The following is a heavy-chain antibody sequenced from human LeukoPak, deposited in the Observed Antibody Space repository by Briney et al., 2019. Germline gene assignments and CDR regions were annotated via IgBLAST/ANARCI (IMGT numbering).Heavy chain of an antibody. V-gene: IGHV5-51*01. CDR1: GHTFSISW. CDR3: ARCGHYDAYRV. J-gene: IGHJ3*01. CDR2: IYVGDSDT. D-gene: IGHD2-21*02. Sequence: GESLKISCKGSGHTFSISWIGWVRQKPGEGLEWMGIIYVGDSDTRYNPSFQGQVTISADRYTSTAYLQWSSLKSSDTAIYYCARCGHYDAYRVWGQGTLVSVSS.